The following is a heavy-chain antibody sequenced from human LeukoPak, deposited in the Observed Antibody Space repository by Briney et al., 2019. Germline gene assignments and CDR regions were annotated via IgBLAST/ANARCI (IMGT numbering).Heavy chain of an antibody. J-gene: IGHJ4*02. D-gene: IGHD2-15*01. CDR2: ISGSGGST. CDR1: GFTFSSYA. Sequence: PGRSLRLSCAASGFTFSSYAMHWVRQAPGKGLEWVSAISGSGGSTYYADSVKGRFTISRDNSKNTLYLQMNSLRAEDTAVYYCAKQVVVVAAAPPSFDYWGQGTLVTVSS. CDR3: AKQVVVVAAAPPSFDY. V-gene: IGHV3-23*01.